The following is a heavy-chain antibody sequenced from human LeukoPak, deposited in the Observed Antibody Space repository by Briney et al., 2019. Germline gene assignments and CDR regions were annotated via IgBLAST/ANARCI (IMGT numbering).Heavy chain of an antibody. D-gene: IGHD4-17*01. CDR2: IYYSGST. V-gene: IGHV4-59*08. CDR3: ARRARTVTNDNWFDP. CDR1: GGSISSYY. J-gene: IGHJ5*02. Sequence: SETLSLTCTVSGGSISSYYWSWIRQPPGKGLEWIGYIYYSGSTNYNPSLKSRVTISVDTSKNQFSLKLSSVTAADTAVYYCARRARTVTNDNWFDPWGQGTLVTVSS.